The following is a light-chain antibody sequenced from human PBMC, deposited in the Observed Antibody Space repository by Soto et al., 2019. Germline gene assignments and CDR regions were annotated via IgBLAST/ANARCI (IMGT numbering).Light chain of an antibody. CDR3: SSHTSRSTLL. CDR1: SSDVGGYNY. CDR2: DVS. Sequence: QSALTQPASVSGSPGQSITISCTGTSSDVGGYNYVSWFQQHPGKAPKLMIYDVSNRPSGVSNRFSGSKSGNTASLTISGLQAEDEADYYCSSHTSRSTLLFGGGTKLTVL. J-gene: IGLJ2*01. V-gene: IGLV2-14*01.